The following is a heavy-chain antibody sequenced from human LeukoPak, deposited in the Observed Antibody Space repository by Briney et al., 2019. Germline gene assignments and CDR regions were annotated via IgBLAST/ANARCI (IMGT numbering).Heavy chain of an antibody. J-gene: IGHJ4*02. D-gene: IGHD5-24*01. V-gene: IGHV4-59*08. CDR2: IYYSGST. CDR3: ARRRDGYNSEFFDY. CDR1: GGSISSYY. Sequence: SETLSLTCTVAGGSISSYYWSWIRQPPGKGLEWIGYIYYSGSTNYNPSLKSRVTISVDTSKNQFSLKLSSVTAADTAVDYCARRRDGYNSEFFDYWGQGTLVTVSS.